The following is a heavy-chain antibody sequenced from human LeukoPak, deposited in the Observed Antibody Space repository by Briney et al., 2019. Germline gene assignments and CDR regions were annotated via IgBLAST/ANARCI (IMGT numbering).Heavy chain of an antibody. Sequence: SGGSLRLSCAASGFTFSDYWMHWVRQAPGKGLVWVSRINSDGSSTSYADSVKGRFTISRDNAKNTLYLQMNSLRAEDTAVYYCARGYCSSASCLSRFADYWGQGTLVTVSS. J-gene: IGHJ4*02. CDR2: INSDGSST. CDR3: ARGYCSSASCLSRFADY. D-gene: IGHD2-2*01. CDR1: GFTFSDYW. V-gene: IGHV3-74*01.